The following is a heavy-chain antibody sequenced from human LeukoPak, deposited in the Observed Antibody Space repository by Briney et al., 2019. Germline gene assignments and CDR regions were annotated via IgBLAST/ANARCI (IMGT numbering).Heavy chain of an antibody. CDR1: GFTFSSYA. CDR2: ASKSGDWT. J-gene: IGHJ4*02. V-gene: IGHV3-23*01. CDR3: AKRAVTN. Sequence: GGSLRLSCAASGFTFSSYAMSWVRQAPGKGLEWVSVASKSGDWTSLAQSVKGRFTVSRDNLKNTFFLQMNSLRDEDTAVYYCAKRAVTNRGQGTLVTVSS. D-gene: IGHD4-11*01.